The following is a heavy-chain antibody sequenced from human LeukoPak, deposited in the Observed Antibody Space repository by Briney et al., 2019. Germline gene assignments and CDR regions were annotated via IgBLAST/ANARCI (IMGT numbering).Heavy chain of an antibody. Sequence: SETLSLTCTVSGGSISSSSYYWGWIRQPPGKGLEWIGYIYYSGSTNYNPSLKSRVTISVDTSKNQFSLKLSSVTAADTAVYYCARARYSSSFTYFDYWGQGTLVTVSS. CDR2: IYYSGST. V-gene: IGHV4-61*05. CDR3: ARARYSSSFTYFDY. J-gene: IGHJ4*02. D-gene: IGHD6-13*01. CDR1: GGSISSSSYY.